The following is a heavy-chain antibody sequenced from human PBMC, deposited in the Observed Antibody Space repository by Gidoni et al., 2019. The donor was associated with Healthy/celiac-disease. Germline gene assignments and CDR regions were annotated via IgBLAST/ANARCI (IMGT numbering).Heavy chain of an antibody. CDR2: INPNSGGT. CDR1: GYTFTGYY. J-gene: IGHJ5*02. Sequence: QVQLVQSGAEVKKPGASVQVSCKASGYTFTGYYMHWVRQAPGQGLEWMGWINPNSGGTNYAQKFQGWVTMTRDTSISTAYMELSRLRSDDTAVYYCARGDDFWSGYSNWFDPWGQGTLVTVSS. V-gene: IGHV1-2*04. CDR3: ARGDDFWSGYSNWFDP. D-gene: IGHD3-3*01.